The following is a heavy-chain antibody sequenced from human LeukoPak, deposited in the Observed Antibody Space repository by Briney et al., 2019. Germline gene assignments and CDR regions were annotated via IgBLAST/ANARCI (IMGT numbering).Heavy chain of an antibody. CDR1: GDSSSSTIYY. CDR2: IDYSGRT. Sequence: SETLSLTCTVSGDSSSSTIYYWGWIRQPPGKGLERIGSIDYSGRTYYNPSLKSRATISVDTSKNQFSLKLSSVTAADTAVYYCARDDVPFDYWGQGTLVTVSS. V-gene: IGHV4-39*07. CDR3: ARDDVPFDY. D-gene: IGHD2-2*01. J-gene: IGHJ4*02.